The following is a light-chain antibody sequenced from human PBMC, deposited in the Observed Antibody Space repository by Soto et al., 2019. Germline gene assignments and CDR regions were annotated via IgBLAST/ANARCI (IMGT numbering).Light chain of an antibody. CDR2: NIL. V-gene: IGKV3-15*01. J-gene: IGKJ2*01. CDR3: QHYSNWAXRYS. CDR1: QSLSSN. Sequence: IMLTQSPGTLSVSPGERASLSCRAMQSLSSNLAWYQQKTGQAPRLLIYNILTRATGIPARFSGSGSGTEFTITIRSLKSEDFAVYFCQHYSNWAXRYSCGQGTKV.